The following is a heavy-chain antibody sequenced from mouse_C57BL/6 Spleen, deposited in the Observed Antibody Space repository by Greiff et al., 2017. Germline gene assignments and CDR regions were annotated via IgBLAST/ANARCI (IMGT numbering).Heavy chain of an antibody. V-gene: IGHV1-4*01. J-gene: IGHJ2*01. CDR2: INPSSGYT. CDR3: ARGGITTVVARGFDY. Sequence: QVQLKQSGAELARPGASVKMSCKASGYTFTSYTMHWVKQRPGQGLEWIGYINPSSGYTKYNQKFKDKATLTADKSSSTAYMQLSSLTSEDSAVYYCARGGITTVVARGFDYWGQGTTLTVSS. CDR1: GYTFTSYT. D-gene: IGHD1-1*01.